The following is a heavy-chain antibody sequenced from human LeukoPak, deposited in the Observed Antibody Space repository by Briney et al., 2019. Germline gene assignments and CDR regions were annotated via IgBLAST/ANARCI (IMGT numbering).Heavy chain of an antibody. J-gene: IGHJ4*02. CDR1: GGSISSSSYY. V-gene: IGHV4-39*07. CDR3: ARDPERGATAFDY. CDR2: IYYSGST. D-gene: IGHD1-26*01. Sequence: ASETLSLTCTVSGGSISSSSYYWGWIRQPPGKGLEWIGSIYYSGSTYYNPSLKSRVTISVDTSKNQFSLKLSSVTAADTAVYYCARDPERGATAFDYWGQGTLVTVSS.